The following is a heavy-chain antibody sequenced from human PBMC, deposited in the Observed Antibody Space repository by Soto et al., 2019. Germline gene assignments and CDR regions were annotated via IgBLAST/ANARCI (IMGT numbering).Heavy chain of an antibody. Sequence: PGESLKISCKGSGYSFTSYWIGWVRQMPGKGLEWMGIIYPGDSDTRYSPSLKSRVTISVDTSKNQFSLKLSSVTAADTAVYYCARGPYYYDSSGYYYWGQGTLVTVSS. CDR3: ARGPYYYDSSGYYY. CDR2: IYPGDSDT. V-gene: IGHV5-51*01. CDR1: GYSFTSYW. D-gene: IGHD3-22*01. J-gene: IGHJ4*02.